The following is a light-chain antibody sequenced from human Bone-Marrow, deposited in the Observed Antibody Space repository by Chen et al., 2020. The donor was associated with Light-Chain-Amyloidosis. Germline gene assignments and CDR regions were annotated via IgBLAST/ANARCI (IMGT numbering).Light chain of an antibody. CDR2: QDS. J-gene: IGLJ2*01. Sequence: SYDLTQPRSVSVSPGQTASITCSGDELGDKYVSWYQQKPGQSPVLVIYQDSKRTSGIPELFSGSNSGNTATLTISETQATDEADYYCQTWDSDTVPFGGGTKLTVL. CDR1: ELGDKY. V-gene: IGLV3-1*01. CDR3: QTWDSDTVP.